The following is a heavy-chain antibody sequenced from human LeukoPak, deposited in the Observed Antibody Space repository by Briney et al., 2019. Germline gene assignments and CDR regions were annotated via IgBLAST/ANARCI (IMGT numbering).Heavy chain of an antibody. CDR1: GGTFSSYA. J-gene: IGHJ4*02. Sequence: ASVKVSCKASGGTFSSYAISWVRQAPGQGLEWMGGIIPIFGTANYAQKFQGRVTITADESTSTAYMELSSLRSEDTAVYYCARDEGSYYDSSGYSDYWGQGTLVTVSS. CDR2: IIPIFGTA. D-gene: IGHD3-22*01. CDR3: ARDEGSYYDSSGYSDY. V-gene: IGHV1-69*13.